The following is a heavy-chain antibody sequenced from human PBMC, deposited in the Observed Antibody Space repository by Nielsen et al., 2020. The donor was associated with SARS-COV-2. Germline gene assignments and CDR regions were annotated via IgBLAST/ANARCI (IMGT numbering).Heavy chain of an antibody. CDR1: GFSFSDSY. J-gene: IGHJ4*02. CDR3: ATAGASNY. CDR2: ISGRSAYT. D-gene: IGHD2-8*02. V-gene: IGHV3-11*03. Sequence: GESLKISCAASGFSFSDSYMSWIRQAPGKGLEWISYISGRSAYTNYADSVKGRFTISRDNAKNSLYLQMNNVTVEDTAVYYCATAGASNYWGQGSLVTVSS.